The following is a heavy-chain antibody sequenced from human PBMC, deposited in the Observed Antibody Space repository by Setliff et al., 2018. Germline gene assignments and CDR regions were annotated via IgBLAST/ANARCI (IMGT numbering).Heavy chain of an antibody. CDR3: ARKGISALSGAFDM. D-gene: IGHD1-26*01. Sequence: SETLSLTCTVSGGSISNYYWSWIRQPAGKGLEWIGRIYTSGSTNYNPSLKSRVTISVXXXKNQFSLKLSSVTAADTAVYYCARKGISALSGAFDMWGQGTMVTVSS. CDR1: GGSISNYY. CDR2: IYTSGST. J-gene: IGHJ3*02. V-gene: IGHV4-4*07.